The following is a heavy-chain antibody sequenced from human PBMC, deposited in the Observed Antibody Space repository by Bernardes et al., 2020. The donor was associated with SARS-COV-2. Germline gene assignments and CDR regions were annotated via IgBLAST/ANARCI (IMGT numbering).Heavy chain of an antibody. V-gene: IGHV3-11*05. D-gene: IGHD3-10*01. Sequence: GGSLRLSCAASGFTFSDYYMSWIRQAPGKGLEWVSYISSSSSYTNYADSVKGRFTISRDNAKNSLYLQMNSLRAEDTAVYYCARDPITMVRGPSSIDYYMDVWGKGTTVTVSS. CDR3: ARDPITMVRGPSSIDYYMDV. CDR1: GFTFSDYY. CDR2: ISSSSSYT. J-gene: IGHJ6*03.